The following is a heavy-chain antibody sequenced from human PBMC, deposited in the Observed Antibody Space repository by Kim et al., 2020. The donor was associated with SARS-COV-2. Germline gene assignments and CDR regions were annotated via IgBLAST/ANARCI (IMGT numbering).Heavy chain of an antibody. J-gene: IGHJ6*02. V-gene: IGHV3-9*01. CDR2: ISWNSGSI. D-gene: IGHD6-13*01. Sequence: GGSLRLSCAASGFTFGDYAMHWVRQAPGKGLEWVSGISWNSGSIGYADSVKGRFTISRDNAKNSLYLQMNSLRAEDTALYYCAKDRIAAVLPGGMDVWGQGTTVTVSS. CDR1: GFTFGDYA. CDR3: AKDRIAAVLPGGMDV.